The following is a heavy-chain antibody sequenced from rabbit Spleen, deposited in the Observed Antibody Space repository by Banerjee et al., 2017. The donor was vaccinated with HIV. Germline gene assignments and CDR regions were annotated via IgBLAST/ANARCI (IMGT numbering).Heavy chain of an antibody. Sequence: QALEESGGDLVKPGASLTLTCTASGFSFSSRYYICWVRQAPGKGLEWIACIDSASSGDTYYASWAKGRFTISKTSSTTVTLQVTSLTAADTATYFCARGSAAMTMVITGFYFNLWGPGTLVTVS. D-gene: IGHD2-1*01. CDR2: IDSASSGDT. V-gene: IGHV1S40*01. CDR1: GFSFSSRYY. CDR3: ARGSAAMTMVITGFYFNL. J-gene: IGHJ4*01.